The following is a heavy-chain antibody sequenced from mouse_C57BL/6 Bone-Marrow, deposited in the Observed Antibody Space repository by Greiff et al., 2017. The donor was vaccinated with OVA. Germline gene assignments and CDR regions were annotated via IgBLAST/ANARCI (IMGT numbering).Heavy chain of an antibody. J-gene: IGHJ2*01. CDR3: ARSGLVPGYFDY. CDR2: IYPGDGDT. Sequence: VQLVESGPELVKPGASVKISCKASGYAFSSSWLNWVKQRPGKGLEWIGRIYPGDGDTNYNGKFKGQATLTADKSSSTAYMQLSSLTSEDSAVYFCARSGLVPGYFDYWGQGTTLTVSS. CDR1: GYAFSSSW. D-gene: IGHD5-1*01. V-gene: IGHV1-82*01.